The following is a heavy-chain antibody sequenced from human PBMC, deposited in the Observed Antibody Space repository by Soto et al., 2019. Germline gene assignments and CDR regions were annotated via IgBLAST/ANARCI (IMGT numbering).Heavy chain of an antibody. V-gene: IGHV1-18*01. CDR2: ISAYNGNT. CDR1: GYTFTSYG. CDR3: ARSVSSGSGYYYYGMDV. J-gene: IGHJ6*02. Sequence: ASVKVSCKASGYTFTSYGISWVRQAPGQGLEWMGWISAYNGNTNYAQKLQDRVTMTTDTSTSTAYMELRSLRSDDTAVYYCARSVSSGSGYYYYGMDVWGQGTTVTVSS. D-gene: IGHD1-26*01.